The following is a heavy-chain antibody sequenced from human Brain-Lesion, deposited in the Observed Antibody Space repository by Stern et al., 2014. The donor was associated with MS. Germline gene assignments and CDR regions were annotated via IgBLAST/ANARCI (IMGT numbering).Heavy chain of an antibody. CDR1: GFTFSNYW. Sequence: VQLVESGVGLVQPGGSLRLSCAASGFTFSNYWMHWVRQAPGKGLLWVSRVNNDGRRTSYADSVKGRFTMSRDNAKNTLYLQMNSLRVEDTAIYYCARGERWFDSWGQGTLVTVSS. CDR3: ARGERWFDS. V-gene: IGHV3-74*02. D-gene: IGHD3-10*01. CDR2: VNNDGRRT. J-gene: IGHJ5*01.